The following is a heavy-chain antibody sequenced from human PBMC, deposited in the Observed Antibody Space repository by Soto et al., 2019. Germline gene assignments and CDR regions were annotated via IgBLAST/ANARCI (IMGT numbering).Heavy chain of an antibody. CDR1: GFTFSSYW. Sequence: GGSLRLSCAASGFTFSSYWMSWVRQAPGKGLEWVANIKQDGSEKYYVDSVKGRFTISRDNAKNSLYLQMNSLRAEDTAVYYCARAGALKLKKWLRNNYYYYGMDVWGQGTTATVSS. V-gene: IGHV3-7*03. CDR2: IKQDGSEK. J-gene: IGHJ6*02. CDR3: ARAGALKLKKWLRNNYYYYGMDV. D-gene: IGHD5-12*01.